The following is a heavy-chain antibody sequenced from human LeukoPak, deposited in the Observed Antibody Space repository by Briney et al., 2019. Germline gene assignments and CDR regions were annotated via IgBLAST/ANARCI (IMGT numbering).Heavy chain of an antibody. CDR2: ISAYNGNT. CDR3: ARDGPRGGSYSRRAFDI. J-gene: IGHJ3*02. V-gene: IGHV1-18*01. D-gene: IGHD1-26*01. Sequence: GASVKVSCKASGYTFTSYGISWVRQAPGQGLEWMGWISAYNGNTNYAQKLQGRVTMTRDTSTSTVYMELSSLRSEDTAVYYCARDGPRGGSYSRRAFDIWGQGTMVTVSS. CDR1: GYTFTSYG.